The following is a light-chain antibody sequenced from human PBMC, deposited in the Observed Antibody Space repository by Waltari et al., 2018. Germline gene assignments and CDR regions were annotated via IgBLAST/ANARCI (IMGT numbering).Light chain of an antibody. CDR1: SRDVGGSNH. Sequence: QSALPQPASVSGSPGPSNTISCTGTSRDVGGSNHVSWYQQHPGKAPKLMIYDFSNRPSVVSNRFSGSKSGNTASLTISGLQAEDEADYYCSSYTSSSTYVFGTGTKVTVL. CDR3: SSYTSSSTYV. CDR2: DFS. J-gene: IGLJ1*01. V-gene: IGLV2-14*03.